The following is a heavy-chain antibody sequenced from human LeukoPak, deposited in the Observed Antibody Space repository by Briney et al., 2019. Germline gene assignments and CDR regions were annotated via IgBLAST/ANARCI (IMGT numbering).Heavy chain of an antibody. CDR3: AREHYAILTGGSGPSDYYYGMDV. D-gene: IGHD3-9*01. CDR1: GYTFTGYY. Sequence: SSVKVSCKASGYTFTGYYMHWVRQAPAQGLEWMGWINPYSGGRNYAHKFQGRVTMTSDTSISTAYMELSTMRSDDTAVYYCAREHYAILTGGSGPSDYYYGMDVWGQGTTVTVPS. CDR2: INPYSGGR. V-gene: IGHV1-2*07. J-gene: IGHJ6*02.